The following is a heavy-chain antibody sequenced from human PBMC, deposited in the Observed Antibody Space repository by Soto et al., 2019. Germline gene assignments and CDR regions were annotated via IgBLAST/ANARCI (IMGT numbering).Heavy chain of an antibody. V-gene: IGHV3-33*01. D-gene: IGHD6-13*01. Sequence: GGFLRLSCAASGFTFNNYGMHWVRQAPGKGLEWVAVIWNDGNGYYYANSVKGRFTISRDNSKNTLYLQMSSLRAEDTAVYYCARRQISHPTRGAASARGGMDVWGQGTTVTVSS. CDR1: GFTFNNYG. CDR3: ARRQISHPTRGAASARGGMDV. CDR2: IWNDGNGY. J-gene: IGHJ6*02.